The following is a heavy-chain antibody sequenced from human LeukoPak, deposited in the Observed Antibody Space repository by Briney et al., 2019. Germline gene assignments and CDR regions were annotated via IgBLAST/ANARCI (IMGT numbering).Heavy chain of an antibody. Sequence: GESLKISCRGSGYTFTSYWIGWLRRMPGKGLEWMGIISPGDSDTRYSPSFQGQVTISADKTISTAYLQWSSLKASDTAMYFCARTYCGGDCYYSYFDYWGQGTLVTVSS. CDR3: ARTYCGGDCYYSYFDY. CDR2: ISPGDSDT. V-gene: IGHV5-51*01. J-gene: IGHJ4*02. CDR1: GYTFTSYW. D-gene: IGHD2-21*02.